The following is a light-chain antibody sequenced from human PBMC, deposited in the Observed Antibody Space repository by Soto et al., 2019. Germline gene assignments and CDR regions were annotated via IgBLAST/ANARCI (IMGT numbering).Light chain of an antibody. Sequence: QSAMTQPPSVSAAPGQKVTISCSGSSSNIGGNSVSWYQQLPGTAPKVLIFEVSNRPSGISNRFSGSKSGNTASLTISGLQAEDEADYYCSSYTSSTTSVVFGGGTKVTVL. V-gene: IGLV2-14*01. CDR1: SSNIGGNS. J-gene: IGLJ2*01. CDR2: EVS. CDR3: SSYTSSTTSVV.